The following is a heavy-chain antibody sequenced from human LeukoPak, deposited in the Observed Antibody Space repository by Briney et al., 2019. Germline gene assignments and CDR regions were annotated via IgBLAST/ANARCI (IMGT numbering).Heavy chain of an antibody. CDR3: ARSDPETPYYYYYMDV. J-gene: IGHJ6*03. CDR2: INPDSGGT. V-gene: IGHV1-2*02. Sequence: ASVKVSCKASGYTFTAYYIHWVRQAPGQGLEWMGWINPDSGGTNYAPKFQGRVTMVSDTSISTAYMELNRLTADDTAIYYCARSDPETPYYYYYMDVWGKGTTVTVSS. D-gene: IGHD5-24*01. CDR1: GYTFTAYY.